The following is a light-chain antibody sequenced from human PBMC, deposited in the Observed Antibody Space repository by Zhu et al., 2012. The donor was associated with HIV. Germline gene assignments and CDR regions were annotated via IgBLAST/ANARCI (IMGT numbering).Light chain of an antibody. J-gene: IGKJ2*01. Sequence: DIQMTQSPSTLSASVGDSVTITCRASQSVHKWLAWYQQKPEQAPKLLIYEASTLETGVPSRFSGSGSETEFTLTISSLQPDDFASYSCQQYYTPSYTFGQGMKLQIK. CDR1: QSVHKW. CDR3: QQYYTPSYT. CDR2: EAS. V-gene: IGKV1-5*03.